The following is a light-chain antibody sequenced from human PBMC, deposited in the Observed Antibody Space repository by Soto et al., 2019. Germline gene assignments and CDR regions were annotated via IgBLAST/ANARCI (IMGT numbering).Light chain of an antibody. Sequence: EIVLTQSPATLSLSPGERATRSCRASQSVSSYLAWYQQKPGQAPRLLSYDASNRATGIPARFSGSGSGTDFTLTIGSLEPEDFAGYYCQQRSNWPPYPFGHGTQLEIK. CDR2: DAS. CDR3: QQRSNWPPYP. V-gene: IGKV3-11*01. CDR1: QSVSSY. J-gene: IGKJ2*01.